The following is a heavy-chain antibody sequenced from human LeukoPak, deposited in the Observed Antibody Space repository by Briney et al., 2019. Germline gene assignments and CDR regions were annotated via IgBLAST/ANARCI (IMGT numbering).Heavy chain of an antibody. J-gene: IGHJ4*02. D-gene: IGHD3-22*01. CDR2: IYTSGST. CDR1: GGSISSGSYY. Sequence: SETLSLTCTVSGGSISSGSYYWSWIRRPAGKGLEWIVRIYTSGSTNYNPSLKSRVTISVDTSKNQFSLKLSSVTAADTAVYYCARDGKRGYYDSSGYYWINWGQGTLVTVSS. CDR3: ARDGKRGYYDSSGYYWIN. V-gene: IGHV4-61*02.